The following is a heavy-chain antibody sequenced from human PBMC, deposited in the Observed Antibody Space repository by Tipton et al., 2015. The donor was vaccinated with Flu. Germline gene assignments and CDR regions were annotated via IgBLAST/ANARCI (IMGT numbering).Heavy chain of an antibody. CDR3: ARNLPTDYNNYFDY. D-gene: IGHD4-11*01. CDR2: INAGNGNT. CDR1: GYTFINYA. Sequence: QLVQSGAEVKKPGASVKISCKASGYTFINYAMHWVRQAPGQRLEWMGWINAGNGNTKYSQKFQGRVTITRDTSASTAYMELSSLRSEDTAVYYCARNLPTDYNNYFDYWGRGTLVPVSS. J-gene: IGHJ4*02. V-gene: IGHV1-3*01.